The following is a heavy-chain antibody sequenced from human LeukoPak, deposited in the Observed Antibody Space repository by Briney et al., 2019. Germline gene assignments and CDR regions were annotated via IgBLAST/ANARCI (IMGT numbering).Heavy chain of an antibody. CDR2: INPNSGGT. CDR1: GYTFTGYY. D-gene: IGHD6-13*01. CDR3: ARDWQLVRVCDY. Sequence: ASVTVSCKASGYTFTGYYMHWVRQAPGQGLEWMGWINPNSGGTNYAQKFQGRVTMTRDTSISTAYMELSRLRSDDTAVYYCARDWQLVRVCDYWGQGTLVTVST. J-gene: IGHJ4*02. V-gene: IGHV1-2*02.